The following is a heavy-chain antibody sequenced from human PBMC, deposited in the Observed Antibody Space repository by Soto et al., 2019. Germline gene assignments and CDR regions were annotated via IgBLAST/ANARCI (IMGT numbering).Heavy chain of an antibody. D-gene: IGHD3-10*01. V-gene: IGHV3-20*04. CDR1: GFTIDDYG. CDR2: MYWKGGNT. CDR3: VRSGDYRSGSYWYFFDY. J-gene: IGHJ4*02. Sequence: PGGSLRLSCATSGFTIDDYGMSWVRQVPGEGLEWVSGMYWKGGNTHYADSVKGRFTISRDNAKKSLYLQLDSLRAEDTALYYCVRSGDYRSGSYWYFFDYWGQGTQVTVSS.